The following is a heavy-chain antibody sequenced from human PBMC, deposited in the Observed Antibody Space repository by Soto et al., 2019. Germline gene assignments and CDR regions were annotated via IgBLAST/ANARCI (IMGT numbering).Heavy chain of an antibody. J-gene: IGHJ4*02. D-gene: IGHD3-10*01. V-gene: IGHV1-3*01. Sequence: QVQLVQSGAEVKKPGASVKVSCKASGYSFSTYAMHWVRHAPGQRLEWMGWIIAGNGNTRYSQNFKGRVTLTRDTSASPAYMEVTSLRSEDTAVYYCARPPYYASGSYDYYDYFDYWGQGTLVTVSS. CDR3: ARPPYYASGSYDYYDYFDY. CDR2: IIAGNGNT. CDR1: GYSFSTYA.